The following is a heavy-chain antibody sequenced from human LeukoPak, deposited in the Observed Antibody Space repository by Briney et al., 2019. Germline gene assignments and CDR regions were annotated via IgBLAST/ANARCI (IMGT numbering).Heavy chain of an antibody. J-gene: IGHJ3*02. V-gene: IGHV4-61*02. Sequence: PSETLSLTCTVSGGSISSGSYYWSWIRQPAGKGLEWIGRIYTSGSTNYNPSLKSRVTISVDTSKNQFSLKLSSVTAADTAVYYCAMRTYYYDSSGYYDGAFDIWGQGTMVTVSS. CDR1: GGSISSGSYY. CDR2: IYTSGST. CDR3: AMRTYYYDSSGYYDGAFDI. D-gene: IGHD3-22*01.